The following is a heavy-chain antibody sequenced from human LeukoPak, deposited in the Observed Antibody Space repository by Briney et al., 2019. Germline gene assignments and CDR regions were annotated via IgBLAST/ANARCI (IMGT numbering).Heavy chain of an antibody. J-gene: IGHJ4*02. Sequence: ASVKVSYKASGYTFTSYGISWVRQAPGQGLEWMGWISAYNGNTNYAQKLQGRVTMTTDTSTSTAYMELRSLRSDHTAVYYCARDPSIAAAGTGDYWGQGTLVTVSS. CDR1: GYTFTSYG. CDR3: ARDPSIAAAGTGDY. D-gene: IGHD6-13*01. V-gene: IGHV1-18*01. CDR2: ISAYNGNT.